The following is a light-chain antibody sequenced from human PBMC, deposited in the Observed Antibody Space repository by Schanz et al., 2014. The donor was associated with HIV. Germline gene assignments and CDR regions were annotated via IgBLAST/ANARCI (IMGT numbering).Light chain of an antibody. CDR2: DVD. Sequence: QSALTQPPSASGSPGQSVTISCTGTSSDIGGYNYVSWYQQHPGKAPKLILYDVDNRPAGVSNRFSGSKSGNTASLTISGLQAEDEADYYCCSYTSSSTVVFGGGTKLTVL. CDR1: SSDIGGYNY. CDR3: CSYTSSSTVV. J-gene: IGLJ2*01. V-gene: IGLV2-14*03.